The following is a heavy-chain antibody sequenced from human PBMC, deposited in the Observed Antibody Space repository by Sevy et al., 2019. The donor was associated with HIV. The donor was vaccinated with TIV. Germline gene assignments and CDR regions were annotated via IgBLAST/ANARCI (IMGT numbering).Heavy chain of an antibody. CDR1: GFTFSSYS. Sequence: GGSLRLSCAASGFTFSSYSMNWVRQAPGKGLEWVSYISSSSTIYYADSVKGRFTIYRDNAKNSLYLQMNSLRDEDTAVYYCARDSGMARGVFFDYWGQGTLVTVSS. CDR3: ARDSGMARGVFFDY. D-gene: IGHD3-10*01. V-gene: IGHV3-48*02. J-gene: IGHJ4*02. CDR2: ISSSSTI.